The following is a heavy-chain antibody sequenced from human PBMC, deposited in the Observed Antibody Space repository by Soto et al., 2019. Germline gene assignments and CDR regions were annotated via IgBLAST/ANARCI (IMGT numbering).Heavy chain of an antibody. CDR1: GGTFSSYT. J-gene: IGHJ4*02. CDR2: IIPILGIA. Sequence: ASVKVSCKASGGTFSSYTISWVRQAPGQGLEWMGRIIPILGIANYAQKFQGRVTITADKSTSTAYMELSSLRSEDTAVYYCARNCGNGDCPIDYWGQGTLVTVSS. V-gene: IGHV1-69*02. D-gene: IGHD4-17*01. CDR3: ARNCGNGDCPIDY.